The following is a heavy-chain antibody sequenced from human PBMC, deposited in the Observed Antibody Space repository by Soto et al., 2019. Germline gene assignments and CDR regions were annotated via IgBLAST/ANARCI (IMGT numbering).Heavy chain of an antibody. CDR2: ISGSGVRT. J-gene: IGHJ4*02. Sequence: TGGSLRLSCAASGFTPRTYSMSWVRQAPGEGLEWISSISGSGVRTYYADSVKGRFTISRDNSESTVFLQMNSLRTEDTAVYFCATSPYDDYHYYFDDWGQGTLVTAPQ. V-gene: IGHV3-23*01. CDR3: ATSPYDDYHYYFDD. CDR1: GFTPRTYS. D-gene: IGHD4-17*01.